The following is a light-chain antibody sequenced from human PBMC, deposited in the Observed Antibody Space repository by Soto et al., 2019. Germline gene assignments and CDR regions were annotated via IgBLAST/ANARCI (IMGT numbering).Light chain of an antibody. CDR1: QSISRD. V-gene: IGKV3-11*01. J-gene: IGKJ1*01. CDR3: QQRNNWPLT. CDR2: DVS. Sequence: ETVLTQSPATLSLSPGERATLSCRASQSISRDLAWYQQKPGQPPRLLICDVSNRATGVPARFSGSGSGTEFPLTISTLEPEDFAVYYCQQRNNWPLTFGQGTKVDIK.